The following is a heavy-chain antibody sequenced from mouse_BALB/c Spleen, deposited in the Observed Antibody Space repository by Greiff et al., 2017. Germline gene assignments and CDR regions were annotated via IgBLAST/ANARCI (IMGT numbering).Heavy chain of an antibody. J-gene: IGHJ2*01. D-gene: IGHD2-3*01. Sequence: EVQRVESGPGLVKPSQSLSLTCTVTGYSITSDYAWNWIRQFPGNKLEWMGYISYSGSTSYNPSLKSRISITRDTSKNQFFLQLNSVTTEDTATYYCARDGYTSFDYWGQGTTLTVSS. CDR2: ISYSGST. V-gene: IGHV3-2*02. CDR1: GYSITSDYA. CDR3: ARDGYTSFDY.